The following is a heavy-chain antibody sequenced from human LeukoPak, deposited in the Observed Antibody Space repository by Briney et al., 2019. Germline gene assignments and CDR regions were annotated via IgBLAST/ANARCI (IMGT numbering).Heavy chain of an antibody. CDR3: AKGSPQFDF. CDR2: ISSDGSNA. D-gene: IGHD1-26*01. CDR1: GFTFSSYG. J-gene: IGHJ4*02. V-gene: IGHV3-30*18. Sequence: GGSLRLPCAASGFTFSSYGMHWVRQAPGEGLEWVAVISSDGSNADYADSVKGRFTISRGNSKSTLYLQMNSLRAEDTAVYYCAKGSPQFDFWGQGTLVTVSS.